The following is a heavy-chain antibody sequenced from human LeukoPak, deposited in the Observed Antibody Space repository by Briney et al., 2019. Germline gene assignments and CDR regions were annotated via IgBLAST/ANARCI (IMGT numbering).Heavy chain of an antibody. V-gene: IGHV3-23*01. D-gene: IGHD2-2*01. CDR3: AKDLLRNCSSTSCPYYGMDV. Sequence: GGSLRLSCAASGFTFSSYAMSWVRQAPGKGLEWVSAISGSGGSTYYADSVKGRFTISRDNSKNTLYLQMNSLRAEDTAVYYCAKDLLRNCSSTSCPYYGMDVWGQGTTVTVSS. CDR1: GFTFSSYA. CDR2: ISGSGGST. J-gene: IGHJ6*02.